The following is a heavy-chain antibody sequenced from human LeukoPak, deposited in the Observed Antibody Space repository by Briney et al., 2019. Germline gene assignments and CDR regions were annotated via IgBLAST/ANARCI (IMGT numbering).Heavy chain of an antibody. Sequence: PGGSLRLSCAASGFTFSTYGMSWVRQAPGEGLDWVSGISASDGTTYYADSVKGRFTISRDNSKNTLYLQMNSLRADDTAVYYCAKAGRCSGGSCYFYFDYWGQGTLVTVSS. D-gene: IGHD2-15*01. V-gene: IGHV3-23*01. CDR1: GFTFSTYG. CDR2: ISASDGTT. CDR3: AKAGRCSGGSCYFYFDY. J-gene: IGHJ4*02.